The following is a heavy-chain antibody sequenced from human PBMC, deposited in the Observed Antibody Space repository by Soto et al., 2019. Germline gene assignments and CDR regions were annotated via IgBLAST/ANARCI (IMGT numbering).Heavy chain of an antibody. CDR3: ETSFRYFDN. CDR1: GFTPTTTP. V-gene: IGHV3-23*01. J-gene: IGHJ4*02. CDR2: ISGTASRT. Sequence: GGSLRLSCAGSGFTPTTTPLSWVRQPPGKGLEWVTTISGTASRTYYVDSVKGRFFVSRDNSKNTVTLQMNNLTVDDTAVYYCETSFRYFDNWGQGTRVTVSS.